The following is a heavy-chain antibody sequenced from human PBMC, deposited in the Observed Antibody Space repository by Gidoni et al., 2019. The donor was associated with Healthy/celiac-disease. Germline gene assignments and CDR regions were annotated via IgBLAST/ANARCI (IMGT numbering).Heavy chain of an antibody. CDR3: ASLGRIAALYYFDY. D-gene: IGHD6-13*01. CDR1: GGTFSSYA. CDR2: IIPIFGTA. Sequence: QVQLVQSGAEVKKPGSSVKVSCKASGGTFSSYAISWVRQAPGQGLEWMGGIIPIFGTANYAQKFQGRVTITADESTSTAYMELSSLRSEDTAVYYCASLGRIAALYYFDYWGQGTLVTVSS. J-gene: IGHJ4*02. V-gene: IGHV1-69*01.